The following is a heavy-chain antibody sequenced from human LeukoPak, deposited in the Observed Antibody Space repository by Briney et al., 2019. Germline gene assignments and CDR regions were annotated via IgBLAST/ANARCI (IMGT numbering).Heavy chain of an antibody. V-gene: IGHV1-24*01. J-gene: IGHJ4*02. D-gene: IGHD4-17*01. Sequence: ASVKVSCKVSGYTLTELSMHWVRQAPGKGLEWMGGFDPEDGETIYAQKFQGRVTMTRDMSTSTVYMELSSLRSEDTAVYYCARATTTTVTMVYWGQGTLVTVSS. CDR1: GYTLTELS. CDR2: FDPEDGET. CDR3: ARATTTTVTMVY.